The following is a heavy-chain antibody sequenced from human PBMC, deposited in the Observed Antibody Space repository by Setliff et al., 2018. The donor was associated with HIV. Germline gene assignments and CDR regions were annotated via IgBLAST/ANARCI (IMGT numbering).Heavy chain of an antibody. V-gene: IGHV1-18*01. CDR2: ISGDTGDI. J-gene: IGHJ6*02. CDR3: AIDGLSYNILPGSIAYFHSGMDV. D-gene: IGHD3-9*01. CDR1: GYTISAHG. Sequence: GASVKVSCKASGYTISAHGVSWVRHVPGHGLEWMGWISGDTGDIKYSQRFEGRLTMTTETSTNTAYMELRSLRSDDTAVYYCAIDGLSYNILPGSIAYFHSGMDVWGQGTKVTVSS.